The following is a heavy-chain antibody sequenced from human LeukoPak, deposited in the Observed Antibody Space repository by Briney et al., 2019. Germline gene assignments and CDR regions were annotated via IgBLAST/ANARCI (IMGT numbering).Heavy chain of an antibody. D-gene: IGHD4-17*01. Sequence: PGGSLRLSCAASGFTFSSYAMMWVRLAPGKGLEWVSAITGSSVNTYYADSVKGRFTISRDNSKNTLYLQMNSLRAEDTAVYYCAKGPMTTVIMYFDYWGQGTLVTVSS. CDR3: AKGPMTTVIMYFDY. J-gene: IGHJ4*02. CDR1: GFTFSSYA. V-gene: IGHV3-23*01. CDR2: ITGSSVNT.